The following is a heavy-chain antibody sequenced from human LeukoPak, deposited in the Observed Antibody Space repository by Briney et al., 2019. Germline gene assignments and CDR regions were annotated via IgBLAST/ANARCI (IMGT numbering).Heavy chain of an antibody. J-gene: IGHJ4*02. D-gene: IGHD6-19*01. CDR1: GFTFSSYG. V-gene: IGHV3-30*02. Sequence: GGSLRLSCAASGFTFSSYGMHWVRQAPGKGLEWVAFIRYDGSNKYYADSVKGRFTISRDNSKNTVYLQMNSLRAEDTAVYYCARDRVEITVAGTVDYWGQGTLVTVSS. CDR3: ARDRVEITVAGTVDY. CDR2: IRYDGSNK.